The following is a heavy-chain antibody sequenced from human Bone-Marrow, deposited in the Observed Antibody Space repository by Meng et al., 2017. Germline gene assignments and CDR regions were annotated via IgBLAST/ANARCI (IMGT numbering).Heavy chain of an antibody. CDR1: GFTISANH. Sequence: GESLKISCAASGFTISANHMTWVRQAPGKGLEWVSLIYSDGGTYYADSVKGRFTISRDNSKNTLYLQMNSLRAEDTAVYYCARDFGEAYCGGDCYWGLDYWGQGTLVTVSS. V-gene: IGHV3-66*01. CDR2: IYSDGGT. D-gene: IGHD2-21*02. CDR3: ARDFGEAYCGGDCYWGLDY. J-gene: IGHJ4*02.